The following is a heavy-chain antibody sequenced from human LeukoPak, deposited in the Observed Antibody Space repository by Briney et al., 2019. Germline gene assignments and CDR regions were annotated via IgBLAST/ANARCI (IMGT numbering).Heavy chain of an antibody. CDR3: VMNSYYYYLDV. CDR1: GFTFSSYS. Sequence: PGRSLRLSCAASGFTFSSYSMHWVRQAPGKGLEWVADIWHDGSNKNNPASVKRRSTISKNSYKNTLHQQMNILTAEDTAVYHVVMNSYYYYLDVWGKGTTVTVSS. J-gene: IGHJ6*03. D-gene: IGHD2/OR15-2a*01. V-gene: IGHV3-33*01. CDR2: IWHDGSNK.